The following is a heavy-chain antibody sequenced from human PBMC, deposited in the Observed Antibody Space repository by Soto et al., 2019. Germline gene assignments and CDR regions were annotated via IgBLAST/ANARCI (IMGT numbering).Heavy chain of an antibody. Sequence: PGGSLRLSCAASGFTFSSYSMNWVRQAPGKGLEWVSYISSSSSTIYYADSVKGRFTISRDNAKNSLYLQMNSLRDEDTAVYYCAREQIQGGYNLLFDAFDIWGQGTMVTVS. V-gene: IGHV3-48*02. CDR2: ISSSSSTI. CDR3: AREQIQGGYNLLFDAFDI. J-gene: IGHJ3*02. D-gene: IGHD5-12*01. CDR1: GFTFSSYS.